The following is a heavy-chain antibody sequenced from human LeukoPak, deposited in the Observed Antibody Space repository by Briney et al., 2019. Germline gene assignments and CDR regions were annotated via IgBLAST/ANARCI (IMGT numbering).Heavy chain of an antibody. Sequence: SETLSLTCTASGGSISRGGYYWSWIRQLPGKGLEWIGYIDYSGSTLYNPSLKSRVTISADTSKNQISLKLSSVTAADTAVYYCATDTAGYRIFVFWGQGTLVAVSS. CDR2: IDYSGST. CDR3: ATDTAGYRIFVF. D-gene: IGHD3-16*02. V-gene: IGHV4-31*03. J-gene: IGHJ4*02. CDR1: GGSISRGGYY.